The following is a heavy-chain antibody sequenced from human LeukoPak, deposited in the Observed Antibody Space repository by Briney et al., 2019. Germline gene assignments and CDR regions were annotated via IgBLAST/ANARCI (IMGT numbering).Heavy chain of an antibody. D-gene: IGHD3-10*01. CDR3: ARAGWIITSGIDY. CDR1: GYSISRGYY. J-gene: IGHJ4*02. V-gene: IGHV4-38-2*01. CDR2: VYHTGST. Sequence: SETLPLTCAVSGYSISRGYYWALIRQPPGKGLEWIGTVYHTGSTYCNPSLDSRVTISVDTSKNEFPLNLKSVTAADTAVYYCARAGWIITSGIDYWGQGALVTVSS.